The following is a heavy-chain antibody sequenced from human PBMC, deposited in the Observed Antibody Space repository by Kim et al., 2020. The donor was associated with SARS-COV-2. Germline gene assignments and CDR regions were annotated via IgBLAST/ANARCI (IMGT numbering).Heavy chain of an antibody. Sequence: GGSLRLSCSASGFAFSNNAMTWVRQAPGKGLEWVSSLGSDGGTIYDDSVEGRICISRENSKNTLYLHLSSMTVVDTAVFFYAKAGFHWNNEFWVQGTL. CDR3: AKAGFHWNNEF. CDR1: GFAFSNNA. CDR2: SLGSDGGT. D-gene: IGHD1-1*01. J-gene: IGHJ4*03. V-gene: IGHV3-23*01.